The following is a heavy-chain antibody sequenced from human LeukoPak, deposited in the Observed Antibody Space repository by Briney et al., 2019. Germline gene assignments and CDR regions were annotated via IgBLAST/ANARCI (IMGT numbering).Heavy chain of an antibody. Sequence: GGSLRLSCAASGFTFDDYAMHWVRQAPGKGLEWVSGISWNSGSIGYADSVKGRFTISRDNAKNSLYLQMTSLRAEDTALYYCAKDRYGDRTNWFDPWGQGTLVTVSS. J-gene: IGHJ5*02. CDR1: GFTFDDYA. V-gene: IGHV3-9*01. D-gene: IGHD4-17*01. CDR2: ISWNSGSI. CDR3: AKDRYGDRTNWFDP.